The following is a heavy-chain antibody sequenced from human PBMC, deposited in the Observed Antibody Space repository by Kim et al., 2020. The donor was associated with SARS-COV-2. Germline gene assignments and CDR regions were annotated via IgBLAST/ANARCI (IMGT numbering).Heavy chain of an antibody. Sequence: PVKGRFTISRDDSKNTLYLQMNSLKTEDTAVYYCTTADRKSIVAGDAFDIWGQGTMVTVSS. CDR3: TTADRKSIVAGDAFDI. D-gene: IGHD6-6*01. V-gene: IGHV3-15*01. J-gene: IGHJ3*02.